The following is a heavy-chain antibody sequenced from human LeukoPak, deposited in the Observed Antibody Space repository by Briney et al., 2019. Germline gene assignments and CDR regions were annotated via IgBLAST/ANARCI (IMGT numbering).Heavy chain of an antibody. V-gene: IGHV3-21*01. Sequence: GGSLRLSCAASGFTFSSYSMNWVRQAPGKGLEWVSALSSSSSYIYYADSVKGRFTISRDNAKNSLYLQMNSLRAEDTAVYYCARVITDSNSWYGSDYWGQGTLVTVSS. D-gene: IGHD6-13*01. CDR3: ARVITDSNSWYGSDY. CDR1: GFTFSSYS. J-gene: IGHJ4*02. CDR2: LSSSSSYI.